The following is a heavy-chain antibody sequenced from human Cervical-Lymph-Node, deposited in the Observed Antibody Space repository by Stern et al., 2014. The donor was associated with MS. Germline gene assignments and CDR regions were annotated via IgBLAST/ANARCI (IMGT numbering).Heavy chain of an antibody. CDR1: GYTFTNYI. V-gene: IGHV7-4-1*02. J-gene: IGHJ4*02. Sequence: VQLVESGSELKKPGASVKVSCKASGYTFTNYIMNWVRQAPGQGLEWMGWINTNTGNPTYARDFTGRFVFSLDTSVSTAYLQISSLRADDTAVYYCARTKYGTSSPVGYWGQGPLVTVSS. CDR3: ARTKYGTSSPVGY. D-gene: IGHD6-6*01. CDR2: INTNTGNP.